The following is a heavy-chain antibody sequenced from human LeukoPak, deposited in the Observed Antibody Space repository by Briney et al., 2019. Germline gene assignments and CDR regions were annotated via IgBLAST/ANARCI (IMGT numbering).Heavy chain of an antibody. V-gene: IGHV3-30*18. CDR2: ISYDGSNK. Sequence: GGSLRLSCAASGFTFSRYGMHWVRQAPGKGLEWVAVISYDGSNKYYADSVKGRFTISRDNSKNTLYLQMNSLRAEDTAVYYCAKVAGSGSYSFGTPSDIWGQGTMVTVSS. CDR1: GFTFSRYG. D-gene: IGHD3-10*01. CDR3: AKVAGSGSYSFGTPSDI. J-gene: IGHJ3*02.